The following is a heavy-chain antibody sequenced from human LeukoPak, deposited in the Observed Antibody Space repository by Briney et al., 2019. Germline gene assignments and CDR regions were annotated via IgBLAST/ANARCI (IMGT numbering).Heavy chain of an antibody. D-gene: IGHD4-23*01. CDR2: ISNSDADV. CDR3: ARVGRSTVGGY. J-gene: IGHJ4*02. V-gene: IGHV3-48*03. CDR1: GFTFSSFE. Sequence: GGSLRLSCAASGFTFSSFEMNWVRQAPGKGLEWVSCISNSDADVYYADSVKGRFTISRDNAKNSLYLQMNSLRVEDTAVYYCARVGRSTVGGYWGQGTLVTVSS.